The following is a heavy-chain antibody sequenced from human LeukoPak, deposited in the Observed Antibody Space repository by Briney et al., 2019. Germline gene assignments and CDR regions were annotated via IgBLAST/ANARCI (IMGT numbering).Heavy chain of an antibody. V-gene: IGHV3-23*01. CDR3: AKDRSIGTYYTFDS. CDR2: VSGSGAIA. D-gene: IGHD1-26*01. Sequence: GGSLRLSCAASGFTFNNYAMSWVRQAPGKGLEWVSTVSGSGAIAYYTDSDKGRFTISRDNSKNTLYLQMSSLTAKDTAVYYCAKDRSIGTYYTFDSWGQGTLVTVSS. CDR1: GFTFNNYA. J-gene: IGHJ4*02.